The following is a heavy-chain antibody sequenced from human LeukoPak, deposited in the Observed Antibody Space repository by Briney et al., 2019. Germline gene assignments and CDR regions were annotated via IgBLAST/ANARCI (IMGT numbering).Heavy chain of an antibody. V-gene: IGHV1-2*02. Sequence: SVTVSCKASGYSFTVYYMHWVRQAPGQGLEWMGWINPNSGGTNYAQKFLGRVTMTRDTSISTAYMELSRLRSDDTAVYYCASLYGDYVASDYWGQGTLVTVSS. CDR3: ASLYGDYVASDY. D-gene: IGHD4-17*01. CDR2: INPNSGGT. J-gene: IGHJ4*02. CDR1: GYSFTVYY.